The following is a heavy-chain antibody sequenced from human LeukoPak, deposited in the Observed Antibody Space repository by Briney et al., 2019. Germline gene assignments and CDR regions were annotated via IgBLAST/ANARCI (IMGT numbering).Heavy chain of an antibody. CDR2: IIPISGTA. V-gene: IGHV1-69*13. J-gene: IGHJ4*02. Sequence: GASVKVSCKASGYTFTSYYMHWVRQAPGQGLEWMGGIIPISGTANYAQKFQGRVTITADESTSTAYMELSSLRSEDTAVYYCARVWAFGDYFDYWGQGTLVTVSS. D-gene: IGHD3-10*01. CDR3: ARVWAFGDYFDY. CDR1: GYTFTSYY.